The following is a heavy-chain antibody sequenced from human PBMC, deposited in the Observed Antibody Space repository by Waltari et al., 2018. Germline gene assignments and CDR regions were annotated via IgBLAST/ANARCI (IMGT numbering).Heavy chain of an antibody. CDR1: GYGFESYW. J-gene: IGHJ5*02. V-gene: IGHV5-51*01. CDR3: ARRFMTGEGLTLNWLDP. Sequence: VQLVQSGAEVKKPGESLRISCRDSGYGFESYWIAWVGQRPGKGLEWVGHIYPGDSDTGCNPSFQGQVTISADKSVTTVYLQWSSLKTSDSGIYYCARRFMTGEGLTLNWLDPWGQGTLVTVSS. D-gene: IGHD3-16*01. CDR2: IYPGDSDT.